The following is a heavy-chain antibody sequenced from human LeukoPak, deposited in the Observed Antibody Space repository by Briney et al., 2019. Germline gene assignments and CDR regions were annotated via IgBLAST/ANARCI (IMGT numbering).Heavy chain of an antibody. Sequence: ASVKVSCKASVYTFTSYGISGVRQAPGQGLEGMGWISAYNGNTNYAQKLKGRVTITTDTYTSTAYMELSSLRSEDTAVYYCARDMSTVTPLGYNYFDYWGQGTLVTVSS. D-gene: IGHD4-17*01. CDR3: ARDMSTVTPLGYNYFDY. V-gene: IGHV1-18*01. CDR2: ISAYNGNT. J-gene: IGHJ4*02. CDR1: VYTFTSYG.